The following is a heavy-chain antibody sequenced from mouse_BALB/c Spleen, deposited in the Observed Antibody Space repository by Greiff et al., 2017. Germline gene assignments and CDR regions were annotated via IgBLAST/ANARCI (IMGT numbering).Heavy chain of an antibody. Sequence: QVQLQQPGAELVKPGTSVKLSCKASGYNFTSYWINWVKLRPGQGLEWIGDIYPGSGSTNYNEKFKSKATLTVDTSSSTAYMQLSSLASEDSALYYCASDYAMDYWGQGTSVTVSS. CDR3: ASDYAMDY. J-gene: IGHJ4*01. CDR1: GYNFTSYW. V-gene: IGHV1-55*01. CDR2: IYPGSGST.